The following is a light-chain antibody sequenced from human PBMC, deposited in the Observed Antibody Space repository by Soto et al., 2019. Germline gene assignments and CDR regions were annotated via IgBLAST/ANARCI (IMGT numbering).Light chain of an antibody. CDR2: DVS. CDR3: ISYTSSSTPVV. Sequence: QSALTQPASESGSPGQSITISCAGTSSDVGGYNYVSWYQQHPGKAPKLMIYDVSNRPSGVSNRFSGSKSGNTASLTISGLQPEDEADYYCISYTSSSTPVVFGGGTKLTVL. CDR1: SSDVGGYNY. V-gene: IGLV2-14*01. J-gene: IGLJ2*01.